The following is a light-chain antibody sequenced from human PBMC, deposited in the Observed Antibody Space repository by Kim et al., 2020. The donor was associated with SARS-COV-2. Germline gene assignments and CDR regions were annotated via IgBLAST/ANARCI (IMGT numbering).Light chain of an antibody. Sequence: SYELTQPPSVSVSPGQTATFTCSGDKLGDKYICWYQQKPGQPPMLVIYQNYKRPSGIPERFSGSSSGNTATLTITETQAMDEADYYCQAWDYSRVFGGGT. J-gene: IGLJ3*02. CDR3: QAWDYSRV. CDR1: KLGDKY. V-gene: IGLV3-1*01. CDR2: QNY.